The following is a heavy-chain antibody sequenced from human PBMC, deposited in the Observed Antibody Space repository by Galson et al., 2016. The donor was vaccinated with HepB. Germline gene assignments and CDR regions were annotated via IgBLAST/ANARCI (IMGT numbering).Heavy chain of an antibody. Sequence: SLRLSCAASGFTFSSYAMSWVRQAPGKGLEWVSSISSGSAYKYYADSVKGRFSIYRDNAKNSLYLQMNSLRVVDTAVYYCARPRDNYGHAIDIWGEGTMVIVSS. J-gene: IGHJ3*02. D-gene: IGHD3-10*01. CDR1: GFTFSSYA. CDR3: ARPRDNYGHAIDI. V-gene: IGHV3-21*01. CDR2: ISSGSAYK.